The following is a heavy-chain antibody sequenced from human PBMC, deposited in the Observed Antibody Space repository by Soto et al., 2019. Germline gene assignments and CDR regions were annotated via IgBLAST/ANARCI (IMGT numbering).Heavy chain of an antibody. CDR1: GGSFSGYY. D-gene: IGHD3-16*01. V-gene: IGHV4-34*01. CDR2: INHSGST. CDR3: ARGGGTDYYYGMDV. Sequence: SETLSLTCAVYGGSFSGYYWSWIRQPPGKGLEWIGEINHSGSTNYNPSLKSRVTISVDTSKNQFSLKLSSVTAADTAVYYCARGGGTDYYYGMDVWGQGTTVTVSS. J-gene: IGHJ6*02.